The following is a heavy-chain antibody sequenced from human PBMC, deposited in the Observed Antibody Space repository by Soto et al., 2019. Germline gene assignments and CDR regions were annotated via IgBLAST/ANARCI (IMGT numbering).Heavy chain of an antibody. J-gene: IGHJ3*02. D-gene: IGHD5-12*01. CDR3: ARGRIVASIHDAFEI. V-gene: IGHV1-18*01. Sequence: QGQLLQSGDEVKTPGASVRVSCRASGYPFTSYGISWVRQAPGQGLEWVAWISAYNGKRDTAQKFQDRVTMTLDTSTDTAHMDLGDLTSADTAVYYCARGRIVASIHDAFEIWGQGKKVTVSS. CDR2: ISAYNGKR. CDR1: GYPFTSYG.